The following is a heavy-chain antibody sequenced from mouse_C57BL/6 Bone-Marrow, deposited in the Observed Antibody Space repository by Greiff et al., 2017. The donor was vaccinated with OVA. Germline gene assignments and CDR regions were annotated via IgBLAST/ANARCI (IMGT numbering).Heavy chain of an antibody. V-gene: IGHV1-59*01. D-gene: IGHD1-1*01. Sequence: QVQLQQSGAELVRPGTSVKLSCKASGYTFTSYWMHWVKQRPGQGLEWIGVIDPSDSYTNYNQKFKGKATLTVDTSSSTAYMQLSSLTSEDSAVYYCARWRYYEEDYFDYWGQGTTLTVSS. CDR3: ARWRYYEEDYFDY. J-gene: IGHJ2*01. CDR1: GYTFTSYW. CDR2: IDPSDSYT.